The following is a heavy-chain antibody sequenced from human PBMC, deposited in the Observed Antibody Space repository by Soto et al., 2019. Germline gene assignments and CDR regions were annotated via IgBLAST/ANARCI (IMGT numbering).Heavy chain of an antibody. CDR1: GFSFRDYY. V-gene: IGHV3-11*01. CDR2: ISGSGNTI. J-gene: IGHJ5*02. CDR3: ARDRLPMVVVVMGWFDP. Sequence: QVQLVESGGALVKPGGSLRLSCAASGFSFRDYYMSWIRQAPGKGLEWISYISGSGNTIYYPDSVKGRFIISRDNAKNSLFLQMNSLRADDTAVYYCARDRLPMVVVVMGWFDPWGQGTLVTVSS. D-gene: IGHD3-22*01.